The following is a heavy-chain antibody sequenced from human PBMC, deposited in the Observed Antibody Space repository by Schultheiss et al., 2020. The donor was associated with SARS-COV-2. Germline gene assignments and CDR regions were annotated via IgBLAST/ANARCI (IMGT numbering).Heavy chain of an antibody. CDR3: AKDRGGNSDYYYYGMDV. D-gene: IGHD4-23*01. V-gene: IGHV3-20*04. J-gene: IGHJ6*02. CDR2: INWNGGST. CDR1: GFTFDDYG. Sequence: GGSLRLSCAASGFTFDDYGMSWVRQAPGKGLEWVSGINWNGGSTGYADSVKGRFTISRDNAKNSLYLQMNSLRAEDTALYYCAKDRGGNSDYYYYGMDVWGQGTTVTVSS.